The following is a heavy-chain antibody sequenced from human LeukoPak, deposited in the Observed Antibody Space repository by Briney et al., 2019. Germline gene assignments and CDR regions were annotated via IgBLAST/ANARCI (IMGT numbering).Heavy chain of an antibody. CDR3: ARAFPAFIAAAADAFDI. J-gene: IGHJ3*02. CDR1: GGSISSYY. D-gene: IGHD6-13*01. V-gene: IGHV4-59*12. CDR2: IYYSGST. Sequence: SETLSLTCTVSGGSISSYYWSWLRQPPGKGLEWIGYIYYSGSTNYNPSLKSRVTISVDTSKNQFSLKLSSVTAADTAVYYCARAFPAFIAAAADAFDIWGQGTMVTVSS.